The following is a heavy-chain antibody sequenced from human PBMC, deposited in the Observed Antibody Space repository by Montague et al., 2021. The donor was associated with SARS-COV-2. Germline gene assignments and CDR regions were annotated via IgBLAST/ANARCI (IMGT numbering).Heavy chain of an antibody. V-gene: IGHV4-39*07. D-gene: IGHD6-13*01. Sequence: SETLSLTCTVSGGSISSSSYYWGWIRPPPGKGLEWIGSLYYSGSTYSNPSLKSRVTISVDTSKNQFSLKLSSVTAADTAVYYCARVGRQQLVRLSGMDVWGQGTTVTVSS. CDR3: ARVGRQQLVRLSGMDV. J-gene: IGHJ6*02. CDR2: LYYSGST. CDR1: GGSISSSSYY.